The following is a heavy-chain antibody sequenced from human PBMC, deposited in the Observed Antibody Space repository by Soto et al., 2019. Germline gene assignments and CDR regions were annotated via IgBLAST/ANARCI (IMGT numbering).Heavy chain of an antibody. D-gene: IGHD2-15*01. V-gene: IGHV3-23*01. CDR3: AKFYGGKSAHTYTIDP. Sequence: RLSCAASGFTFSNYAMSWVRQAPGKGLEWVSTLTAGGGDTYYAESVKGRFTISRDNSKNTLYLQMNSLRPEDTAVYYCAKFYGGKSAHTYTIDPWGQGTLVTVSS. CDR1: GFTFSNYA. J-gene: IGHJ5*02. CDR2: LTAGGGDT.